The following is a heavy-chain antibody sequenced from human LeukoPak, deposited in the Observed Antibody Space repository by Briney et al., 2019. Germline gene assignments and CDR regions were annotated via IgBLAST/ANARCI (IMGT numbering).Heavy chain of an antibody. Sequence: ASVKVSCKASGYTFTSYDIDWVRQATGQGLEWMGWMNPNSGNTGYAQKFQGRVTMTRNTSISTAYMELSSLRSEDTAVYYCARFYRSSSSFYYWGQGTLVTVSS. V-gene: IGHV1-8*01. CDR1: GYTFTSYD. D-gene: IGHD6-13*01. J-gene: IGHJ4*02. CDR2: MNPNSGNT. CDR3: ARFYRSSSSFYY.